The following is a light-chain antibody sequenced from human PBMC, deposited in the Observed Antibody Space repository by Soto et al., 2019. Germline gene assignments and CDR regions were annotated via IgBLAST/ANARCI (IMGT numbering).Light chain of an antibody. V-gene: IGLV2-14*01. Sequence: QSALTQPASVSGSDGQSITISCTGTSGDVGDYNYVSWYQQRPGKAPKLMIYEVSSRPSGVSNRFSGSKSGTTASLTTSGLQGDDEGDYYCSSYTTSGTQGVFGTGTKV. CDR3: SSYTTSGTQGV. CDR2: EVS. CDR1: SGDVGDYNY. J-gene: IGLJ1*01.